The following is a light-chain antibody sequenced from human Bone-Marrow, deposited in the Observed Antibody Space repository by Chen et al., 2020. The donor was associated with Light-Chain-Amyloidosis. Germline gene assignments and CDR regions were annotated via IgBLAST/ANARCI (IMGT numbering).Light chain of an antibody. Sequence: DIVMTQSPLSLPVTRGVPDSISCRSSQSRMHRNGHNNFDWYLQNTGQSPQLLIYLGSYRASGVPERFSGSGSGTDFTLKITRVEAEDVGVYYCMQGLQTPPTFGGGTKVEIK. V-gene: IGKV2-28*01. CDR1: QSRMHRNGHNN. J-gene: IGKJ4*01. CDR3: MQGLQTPPT. CDR2: LGS.